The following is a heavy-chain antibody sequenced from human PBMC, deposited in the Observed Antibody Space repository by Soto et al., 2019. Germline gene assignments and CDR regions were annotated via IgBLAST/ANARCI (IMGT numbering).Heavy chain of an antibody. CDR1: GGTLSSFT. CDR3: ARDKGYCSDTSCPDFDY. D-gene: IGHD2-15*01. J-gene: IGHJ4*02. CDR2: VIPNLGVT. V-gene: IGHV1-69*04. Sequence: QVQLVHSGAEVKKPGSSVKVSCKASGGTLSSFTFGGVRKAPGQGLEWRGRVIPNLGVTNYAKKFQGRFTIVVDTSTSTAYMELNSLRYEDTAVYYCARDKGYCSDTSCPDFDYWGQGTLVTVSS.